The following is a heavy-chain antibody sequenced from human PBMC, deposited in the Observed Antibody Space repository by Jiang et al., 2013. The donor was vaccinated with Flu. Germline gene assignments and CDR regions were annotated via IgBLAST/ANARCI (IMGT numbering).Heavy chain of an antibody. CDR1: GYSFTSYW. CDR3: ARGAYNGDSGYQYYFDY. CDR2: IDPSDSYT. Sequence: GAEVKKPGESLRISCKGSGYSFTSYWISWVRQMPGKGLEWMGRIDPSDSYTNYSPSFQGHVTISADKSISTAYLQWSSLKASDTAMYYCARGAYNGDSGYQYYFDYWGQGTLVTVSS. D-gene: IGHD3-22*01. V-gene: IGHV5-10-1*01. J-gene: IGHJ4*02.